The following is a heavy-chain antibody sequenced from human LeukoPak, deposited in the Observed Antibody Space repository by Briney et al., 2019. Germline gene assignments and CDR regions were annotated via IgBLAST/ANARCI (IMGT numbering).Heavy chain of an antibody. CDR1: GFTFSSYA. CDR2: ISGSGGST. CDR3: ARLWSGELLWYFDY. D-gene: IGHD3-10*01. Sequence: GGSLRLSCAASGFTFSSYAMSWVRQAPGKGLEWVSAISGSGGSTYYADSVKGRFTISRDNSKNTLYLQMNSLRAEDTAVYYCARLWSGELLWYFDYWGQGTLVTVSS. V-gene: IGHV3-23*01. J-gene: IGHJ4*02.